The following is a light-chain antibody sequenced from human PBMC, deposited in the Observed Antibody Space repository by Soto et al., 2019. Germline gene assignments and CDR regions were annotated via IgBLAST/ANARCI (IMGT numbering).Light chain of an antibody. CDR1: QSINSN. V-gene: IGKV3-15*01. Sequence: TQAASTVTVTQGDRATLSCRASQSINSNLAWYQQQPGQAPRLLIYGASTRATAVPDRFSGSGSGTDFTLTITSRQYDDFAGYYYQQYNNRSRATFGRRTKVDI. J-gene: IGKJ4*01. CDR3: QQYNNRSRAT. CDR2: GAS.